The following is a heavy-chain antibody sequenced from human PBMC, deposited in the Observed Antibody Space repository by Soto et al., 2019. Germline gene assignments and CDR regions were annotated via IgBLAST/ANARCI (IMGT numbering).Heavy chain of an antibody. CDR2: IYLDDVK. V-gene: IGHV2-5*02. Sequence: QITLKESGPTLVKPTQTLTLPCTFSGFSLSTSGVGVVWIRQPPGKALEGLALIYLDDVKRYSPSLKSRLTINKDPSKNQGVLTVTNMDPVDTAPYYCAHSPRYFEWLWSAFDYWGQGTLVTVSS. D-gene: IGHD3-9*01. CDR3: AHSPRYFEWLWSAFDY. CDR1: GFSLSTSGVG. J-gene: IGHJ4*02.